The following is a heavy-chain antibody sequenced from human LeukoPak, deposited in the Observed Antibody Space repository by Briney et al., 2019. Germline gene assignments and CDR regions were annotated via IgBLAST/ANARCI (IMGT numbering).Heavy chain of an antibody. CDR3: ARAPGYPGIAAAGTIGY. CDR2: IYYSGST. CDR1: GGSISSSSYY. J-gene: IGHJ4*02. Sequence: SETLSLTCTVSGGSISSSSYYWGWIRQPPGKGLEWIGSIYYSGSTNYNPSLKSRVTISVDTSKNQFSLKLSSVTAADTAVYYCARAPGYPGIAAAGTIGYWGQGTLVTVSS. D-gene: IGHD6-13*01. V-gene: IGHV4-39*07.